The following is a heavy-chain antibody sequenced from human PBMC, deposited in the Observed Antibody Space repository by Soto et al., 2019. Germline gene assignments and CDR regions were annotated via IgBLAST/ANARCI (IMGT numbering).Heavy chain of an antibody. CDR1: GYTFTGYY. J-gene: IGHJ4*02. CDR2: INPNSGGT. D-gene: IGHD2-15*01. V-gene: IGHV1-2*02. Sequence: VSVKVSCKASGYTFTGYYMHWVRRAPGQGLEWMGWINPNSGGTNYAQKFQGRVTMTRDTSISTAYMELSRLRSDDTAVYYRARDRDKRFYFDYWGQGTLVAVSS. CDR3: ARDRDKRFYFDY.